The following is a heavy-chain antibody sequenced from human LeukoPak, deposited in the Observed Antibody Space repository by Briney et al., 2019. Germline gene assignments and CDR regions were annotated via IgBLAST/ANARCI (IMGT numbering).Heavy chain of an antibody. D-gene: IGHD1-26*01. V-gene: IGHV3-7*01. CDR2: MKQDGTEK. Sequence: GGSLRLSCAASGFTFSTYWMSWVRQAPGKGLEWVANMKQDGTEKYYVDSVKGRFTISRDNAKNSLYLQMNSLRAKDTAVYYCARVGGSNWGWFDPWGQGTLVTVSS. CDR3: ARVGGSNWGWFDP. J-gene: IGHJ5*02. CDR1: GFTFSTYW.